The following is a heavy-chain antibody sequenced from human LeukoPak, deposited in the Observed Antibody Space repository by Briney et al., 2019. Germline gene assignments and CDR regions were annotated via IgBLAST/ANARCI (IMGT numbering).Heavy chain of an antibody. Sequence: GGSLRLSCAASGFTFSSYAMTWVRQAPGKGLEWVSSITGSGSSTYYADSVEGRFTISRDNSKNTLYLQMNSLRGEDTAVYYCAKSSSSPLYWGQGTLVTVSS. D-gene: IGHD6-6*01. CDR1: GFTFSSYA. J-gene: IGHJ4*02. V-gene: IGHV3-23*01. CDR2: ITGSGSST. CDR3: AKSSSSPLY.